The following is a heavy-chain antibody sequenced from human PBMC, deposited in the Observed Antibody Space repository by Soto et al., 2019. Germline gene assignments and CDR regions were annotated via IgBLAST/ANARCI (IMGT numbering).Heavy chain of an antibody. D-gene: IGHD3-10*01. CDR1: GGSFSGYY. Sequence: TSETLSLTCAVYGGSFSGYYWSWIRQPPGKGLEWIGEINHSGSTNYNPSLKSRVTISVDTSKNQFSLKLSSVTAADTAVYYCARGGYYGSGSYRDTAMFGYWGQGTLVTVS. J-gene: IGHJ4*02. CDR3: ARGGYYGSGSYRDTAMFGY. V-gene: IGHV4-34*01. CDR2: INHSGST.